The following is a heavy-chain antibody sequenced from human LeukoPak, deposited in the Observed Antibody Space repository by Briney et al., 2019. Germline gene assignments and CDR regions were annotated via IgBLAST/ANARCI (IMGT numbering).Heavy chain of an antibody. CDR2: IYYSGST. CDR3: ARDSVGFPFDY. V-gene: IGHV4-61*08. CDR1: GGSISSGGYY. J-gene: IGHJ4*02. Sequence: SETLSLTCTVSGGSISSGGYYWSWIRQHPGKGLEWIGYIYYSGSTNYNPSLKSRVTISVDTSKNQFSLKLSSVTAADTAVYYCARDSVGFPFDYWGQGTLVTVSS. D-gene: IGHD2-15*01.